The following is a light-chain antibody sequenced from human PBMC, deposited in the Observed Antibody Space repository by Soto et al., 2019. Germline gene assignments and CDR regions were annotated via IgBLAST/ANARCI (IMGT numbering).Light chain of an antibody. J-gene: IGKJ2*01. CDR1: QSVNNNF. CDR2: GAS. V-gene: IGKV3-20*01. CDR3: QQYGDSPYT. Sequence: EIVLTQSPATLSLSTVERAALSCGASQSVNNNFFAWYQQIPGQAPRLLIYGASSRASGIPARFSGSGSGTDFSLTISRLEPEDFAVYYCQQYGDSPYTFGQGTKLQIK.